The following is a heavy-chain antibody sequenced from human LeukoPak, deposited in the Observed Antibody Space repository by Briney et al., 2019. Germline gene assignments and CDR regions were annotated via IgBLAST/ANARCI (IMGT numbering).Heavy chain of an antibody. Sequence: SETLSLTCTVSGGSISSSSYYWGWIRQPPGKGLEWIGSIYHSGSTYYNPSLKSRVTISVDTSKNQFSLKLSSVTAADTAVYYCARRLLRWSFDYWGQGTLVTVSS. CDR2: IYHSGST. J-gene: IGHJ4*02. D-gene: IGHD4-23*01. V-gene: IGHV4-39*07. CDR1: GGSISSSSYY. CDR3: ARRLLRWSFDY.